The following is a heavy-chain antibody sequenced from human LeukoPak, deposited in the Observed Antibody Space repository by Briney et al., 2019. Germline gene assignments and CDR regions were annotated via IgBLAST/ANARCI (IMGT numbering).Heavy chain of an antibody. CDR2: ISGSGGST. Sequence: PGGSLRLSCAASGFTFSSYAMSWVRQAPGKGLEWVSAISGSGGSTYYADSVKGRFTISRDTSKNTLYLQMNSLRAEDTAVYYCARDLITIFGVVSHYYGMDVWGQGTTVTVSS. D-gene: IGHD3-3*01. CDR3: ARDLITIFGVVSHYYGMDV. V-gene: IGHV3-23*01. CDR1: GFTFSSYA. J-gene: IGHJ6*02.